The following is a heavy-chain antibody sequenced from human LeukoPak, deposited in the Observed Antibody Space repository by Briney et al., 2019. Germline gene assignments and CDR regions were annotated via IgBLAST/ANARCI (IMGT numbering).Heavy chain of an antibody. Sequence: GASVKVSCKASGYILTNYGISWVRQAPGQGLEWVGWISSHNDSAHYAQKFQGRVTMTTDTSTSTVYMELRSLRSDDTAMYYCARDGNDVMDCWGQGTLVTVSS. V-gene: IGHV1-18*01. CDR1: GYILTNYG. D-gene: IGHD3/OR15-3a*01. CDR2: ISSHNDSA. CDR3: ARDGNDVMDC. J-gene: IGHJ4*02.